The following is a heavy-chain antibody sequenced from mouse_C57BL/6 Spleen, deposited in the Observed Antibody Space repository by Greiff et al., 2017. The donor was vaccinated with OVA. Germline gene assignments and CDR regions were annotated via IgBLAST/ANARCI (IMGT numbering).Heavy chain of an antibody. CDR2: IYPGDGDT. Sequence: QVQLQQSGAELVKPGASVKISCKASGYAFSSYWMNWVKQRPGKGLEWIGQIYPGDGDTNYNGKFKGKATLTADKSSSTAYMQLSSLTSEDSAVYFCALSTMVYYYAMDYWGQGTSVTVSS. D-gene: IGHD2-2*01. V-gene: IGHV1-80*01. J-gene: IGHJ4*01. CDR1: GYAFSSYW. CDR3: ALSTMVYYYAMDY.